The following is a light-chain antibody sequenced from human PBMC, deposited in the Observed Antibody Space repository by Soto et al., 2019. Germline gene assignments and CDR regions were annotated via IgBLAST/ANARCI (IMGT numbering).Light chain of an antibody. J-gene: IGKJ1*01. CDR1: QSVSTS. CDR2: DAS. CDR3: QVRDVWPS. Sequence: EIVLTQSPATLSLSPGERATLSCRASQSVSTSLAWYQHKPGQAPRLFIYDASKRAPGIPARFSGSGSGTDFTLTISSLEPEDFAVYYCQVRDVWPSFGQGTKVDI. V-gene: IGKV3-11*01.